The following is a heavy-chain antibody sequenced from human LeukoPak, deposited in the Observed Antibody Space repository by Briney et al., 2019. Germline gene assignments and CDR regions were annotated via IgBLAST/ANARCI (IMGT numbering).Heavy chain of an antibody. CDR1: GYTFTSYA. Sequence: GASVKVSCKASGYTFTSYAMHWVRQAPGQRLEWMGWINAGNGNTKYSQKFQGRVTITRDTSASTAYMELSSLRSEDTAVYYCARVGSTWGYYDILTGYQSPGNYYGMDVWGQGTTVTVSS. CDR2: INAGNGNT. CDR3: ARVGSTWGYYDILTGYQSPGNYYGMDV. J-gene: IGHJ6*02. D-gene: IGHD3-9*01. V-gene: IGHV1-3*01.